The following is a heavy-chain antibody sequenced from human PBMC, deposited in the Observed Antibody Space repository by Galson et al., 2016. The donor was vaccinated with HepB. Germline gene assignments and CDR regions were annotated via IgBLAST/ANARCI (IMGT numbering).Heavy chain of an antibody. CDR2: ISYDGSHQ. Sequence: SLRLSCAASGFTFSSSGIHWVRQAPGKGLEWVAGISYDGSHQYYADSVKGRFTISRDNSKSTLYLQVDSLRTEDTALYYCAKDNGVYCSGPSCHRGAFDIWGQGTMVTVSS. D-gene: IGHD2-2*01. CDR3: AKDNGVYCSGPSCHRGAFDI. J-gene: IGHJ3*02. CDR1: GFTFSSSG. V-gene: IGHV3-30*18.